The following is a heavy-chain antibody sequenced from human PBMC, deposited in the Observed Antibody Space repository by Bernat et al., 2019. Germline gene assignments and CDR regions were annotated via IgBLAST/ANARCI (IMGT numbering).Heavy chain of an antibody. CDR3: ARLELGYYYGMDV. CDR2: INHSGST. J-gene: IGHJ6*02. CDR1: GGSFSGYY. D-gene: IGHD3-16*01. V-gene: IGHV4-34*01. Sequence: QVQLQQWGAGLLKPSETLSLTCAVYGGSFSGYYWSWIRQPPGKGLEWIGEINHSGSTNYNPSLKSRVTISVDTSKNQFSLKLSSVTAADTAVYYCARLELGYYYGMDVWGQGTTVTVSS.